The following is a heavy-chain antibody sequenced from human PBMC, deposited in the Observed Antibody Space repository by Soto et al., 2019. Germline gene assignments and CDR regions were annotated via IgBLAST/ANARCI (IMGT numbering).Heavy chain of an antibody. D-gene: IGHD2-15*01. Sequence: SQTLSLTCAISGDSVSNSGAAWSWLRQSPSRGLEWLGRTYYRSKWYNDYASSVKSRITINPDTSKNQFSLHLTSVTPEDTAVYYCARDPPTMLQDFDYWDQGILVTVSS. CDR1: GDSVSNSGAA. V-gene: IGHV6-1*01. CDR2: TYYRSKWYN. CDR3: ARDPPTMLQDFDY. J-gene: IGHJ4*02.